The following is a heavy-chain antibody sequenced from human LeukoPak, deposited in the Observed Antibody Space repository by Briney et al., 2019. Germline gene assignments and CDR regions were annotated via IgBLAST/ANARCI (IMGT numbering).Heavy chain of an antibody. D-gene: IGHD2-2*01. V-gene: IGHV3-33*06. J-gene: IGHJ4*02. Sequence: GGSLRLSCAASGFTFSLYGMHWVRQAPGKGLEWVAMTWYDGSSTYYADSLRGRFTIARDNSKNTLYLQMNSLRAEDTAVYYCAKDLRPYCSSSGCSTPFDYWGQGTLVTVSS. CDR1: GFTFSLYG. CDR2: TWYDGSST. CDR3: AKDLRPYCSSSGCSTPFDY.